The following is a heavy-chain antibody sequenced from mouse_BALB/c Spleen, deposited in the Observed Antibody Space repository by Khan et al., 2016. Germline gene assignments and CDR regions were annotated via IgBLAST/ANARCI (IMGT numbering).Heavy chain of an antibody. CDR1: GYTSANYW. CDR2: IYPGDGDT. CDR3: ADALLCF. V-gene: IGHV1-87*01. J-gene: IGHJ3*01. Sequence: QVQLQQSGAELARPGASVRLSCKASGYTSANYWMQWVKQRPGQGLEWIGSIYPGDGDTRYSQKFKDKATLTADKSSSSAYMHLRSVASEDSAVYFGADALLCFWGQGTLVTVSA.